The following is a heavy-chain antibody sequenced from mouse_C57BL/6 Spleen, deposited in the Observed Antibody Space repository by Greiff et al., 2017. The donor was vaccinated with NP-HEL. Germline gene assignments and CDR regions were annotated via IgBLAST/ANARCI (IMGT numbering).Heavy chain of an antibody. D-gene: IGHD4-1*01. V-gene: IGHV1-76*01. Sequence: VQLQQSGAELVRPGASVKLSCKASGYTFTDYYINWVKQRPGQGLEWIARIYPGSGNTYYNEKFKGKATLTAEKSSSTAYMQLSSLTSEDSAVYFCAREVANWDYFDYWGQGTTLTVSS. J-gene: IGHJ2*01. CDR1: GYTFTDYY. CDR3: AREVANWDYFDY. CDR2: IYPGSGNT.